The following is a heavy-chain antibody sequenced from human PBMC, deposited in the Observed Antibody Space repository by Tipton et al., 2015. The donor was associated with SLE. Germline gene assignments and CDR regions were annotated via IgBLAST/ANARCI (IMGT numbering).Heavy chain of an antibody. Sequence: SLRLSCAASGFTFSDYHMSWIRQAPGKGLEWVSFIRSKTYGATTEYAASVKGRFTISRDDSKSVVYLQMNSLETEDTAVYYCSRTPHSGTSRFDYWGQGTLVTVSS. CDR3: SRTPHSGTSRFDY. CDR2: IRSKTYGATT. V-gene: IGHV3-49*03. CDR1: GFTFSDYH. J-gene: IGHJ4*02. D-gene: IGHD1-26*01.